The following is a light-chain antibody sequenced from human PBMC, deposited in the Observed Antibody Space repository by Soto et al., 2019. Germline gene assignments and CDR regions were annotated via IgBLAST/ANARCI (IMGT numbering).Light chain of an antibody. Sequence: QSALTQPPSASGSRGQSVTLSCSGTISDVGAYDYVSWYQQHPGKAPKLIIYEVTKRPSGVPDRFSGSKSAYTASLTVSGLQAEDEADYYCSSYTATNTLVVFGTGTKLTVL. J-gene: IGLJ1*01. CDR1: ISDVGAYDY. V-gene: IGLV2-8*01. CDR2: EVT. CDR3: SSYTATNTLVV.